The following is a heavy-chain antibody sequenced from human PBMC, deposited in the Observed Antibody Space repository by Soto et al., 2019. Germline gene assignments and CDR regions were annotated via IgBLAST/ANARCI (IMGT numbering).Heavy chain of an antibody. Sequence: PSETLSLTCAVSGGSISIGGYSWSWIRQPPGKGLEWIGYIYYSGSTNYNPSLKSRVTISVDTSKNQFSLKLSSVTAADTAVYYCARHVSTMVRGTWRFDPWGQGTLVTVSS. J-gene: IGHJ5*02. CDR1: GGSISIGGYS. CDR2: IYYSGST. D-gene: IGHD3-10*01. CDR3: ARHVSTMVRGTWRFDP. V-gene: IGHV4-61*08.